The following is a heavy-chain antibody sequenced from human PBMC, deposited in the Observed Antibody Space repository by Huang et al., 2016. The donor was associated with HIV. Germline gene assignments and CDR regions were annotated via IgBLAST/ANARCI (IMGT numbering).Heavy chain of an antibody. D-gene: IGHD3-22*01. Sequence: EVQLVESGGGLVQPGGSLRLSCAASGFTFSSYWMHGVRQAPGKGLVWFSRINSDGSSSGYADSVKGRFTISRDNAKNTLYLQMNSLRAEDTAVYYCVRDPRIQSWLNYFDYWGQGTLVSVSS. CDR1: GFTFSSYW. CDR2: INSDGSSS. J-gene: IGHJ4*02. V-gene: IGHV3-74*01. CDR3: VRDPRIQSWLNYFDY.